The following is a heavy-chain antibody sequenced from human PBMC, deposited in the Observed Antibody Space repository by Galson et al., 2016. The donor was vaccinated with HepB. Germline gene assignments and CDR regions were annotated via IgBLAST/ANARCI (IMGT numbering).Heavy chain of an antibody. CDR1: GYHYLNYG. CDR3: ATYNVSFGDYNAFDF. CDR2: ISTYSGTR. D-gene: IGHD3-10*01. J-gene: IGHJ4*02. Sequence: SEKSSFKASGYHYLNYGISWVRQAPGQGLQWMDCISTYSGTRNSAQKVHDRLTITTDASTGTAYMELTSLTPADTAVYYIATYNVSFGDYNAFDFWGQGTLVTVSS. V-gene: IGHV1-18*01.